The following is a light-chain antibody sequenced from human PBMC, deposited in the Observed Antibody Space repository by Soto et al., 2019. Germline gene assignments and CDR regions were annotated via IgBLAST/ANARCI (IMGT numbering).Light chain of an antibody. CDR1: SSNIGAGYE. CDR3: QSYTSRLSGYV. V-gene: IGLV1-40*01. CDR2: ENN. Sequence: QSVLTQPPSVSEAPGQRVTISCTGSSSNIGAGYEAHWYQQVPGTAPKLLIYENNNRPSGVPDRFSGSKSGTSASLAITGLQAEDQDEYYCQSYTSRLSGYVCGTGTKVTVL. J-gene: IGLJ1*01.